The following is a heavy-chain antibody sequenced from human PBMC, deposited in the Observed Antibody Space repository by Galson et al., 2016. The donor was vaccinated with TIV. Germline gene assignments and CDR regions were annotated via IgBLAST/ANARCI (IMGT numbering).Heavy chain of an antibody. D-gene: IGHD1-26*01. CDR2: LYYFGQT. Sequence: ETLSLTCSVSGDSIGTSNFYWGWIRQAPGKGLEWIGSLYYFGQTYYNPSLKSRVTISMDTSKNQVSLRLSSVTAADTAMYFCARDRGIVLVISGGYDAFDVWGHGTMVTVSS. J-gene: IGHJ3*01. V-gene: IGHV4-39*07. CDR3: ARDRGIVLVISGGYDAFDV. CDR1: GDSIGTSNFY.